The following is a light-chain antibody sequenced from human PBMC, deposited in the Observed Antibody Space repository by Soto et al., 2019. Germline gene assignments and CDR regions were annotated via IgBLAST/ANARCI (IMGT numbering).Light chain of an antibody. CDR1: QSVSSN. Sequence: EIVMTQSPATLSVSPGERATLSCRASQSVSSNLAWYQQKPGQAPRLLIYGASTRATGIPARFSGSGSGTEFTLTISSLQSEDFAVYYCQQYNNLWTFGQGTKVXIK. J-gene: IGKJ1*01. V-gene: IGKV3-15*01. CDR3: QQYNNLWT. CDR2: GAS.